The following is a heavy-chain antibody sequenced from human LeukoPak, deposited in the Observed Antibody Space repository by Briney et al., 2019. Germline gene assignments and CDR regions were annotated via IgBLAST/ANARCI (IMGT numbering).Heavy chain of an antibody. J-gene: IGHJ6*02. V-gene: IGHV4-34*01. CDR1: GGSFSGYY. D-gene: IGHD3-16*01. CDR2: INHSGST. Sequence: SETLSLTCAVYGGSFSGYYWSWIRQPPGKGLEWIGEINHSGSTNYNPSLKSRVTISVDTSKNQFSLKLSSVTAADTAVHYCARLGYYYGMDVWGQGTTVTVSS. CDR3: ARLGYYYGMDV.